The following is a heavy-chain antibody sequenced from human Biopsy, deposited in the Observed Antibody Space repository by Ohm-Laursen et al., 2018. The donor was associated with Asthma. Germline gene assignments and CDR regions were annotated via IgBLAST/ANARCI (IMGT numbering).Heavy chain of an antibody. CDR3: ARAVNYSHYYGIDV. Sequence: ASVKVSCKTSGYTFNSAGITWVRQAPGQGLEWMGWISVYNGNTKVAQKLQDRVTMITDTSTSTAYMELRSLRSDDTAVYFCARAVNYSHYYGIDVWGQGATVTVS. D-gene: IGHD3-10*01. V-gene: IGHV1-18*01. J-gene: IGHJ6*02. CDR2: ISVYNGNT. CDR1: GYTFNSAG.